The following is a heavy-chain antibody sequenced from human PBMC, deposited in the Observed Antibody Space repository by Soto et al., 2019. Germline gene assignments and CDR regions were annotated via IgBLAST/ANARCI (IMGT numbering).Heavy chain of an antibody. D-gene: IGHD2-15*01. J-gene: IGHJ4*02. CDR2: ISGSGGST. Sequence: GGSLRLSCAASGLTFSSYAMSWVRQAPGKGLEWVSAISGSGGSTYYADSVKGRFTISRDNSKNTLYLQMNSLRAEDTAVYYCAKDLSVVVVAATFDYWGQGTLVTVSS. V-gene: IGHV3-23*01. CDR3: AKDLSVVVVAATFDY. CDR1: GLTFSSYA.